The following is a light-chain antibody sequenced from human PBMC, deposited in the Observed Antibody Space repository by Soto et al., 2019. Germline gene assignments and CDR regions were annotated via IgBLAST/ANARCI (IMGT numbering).Light chain of an antibody. CDR1: SSNIGTNT. J-gene: IGLJ2*01. CDR2: SNN. Sequence: QSVLTQPPSASGTPGQRVTISCSGSSSNIGTNTVNWYQQLPGTAPILLIYSNNQWPSGVPDRFSGSKSGTSASLAISGLQSEDEADYYCAAWDDSLNGVVFGGGTKLTVL. CDR3: AAWDDSLNGVV. V-gene: IGLV1-44*01.